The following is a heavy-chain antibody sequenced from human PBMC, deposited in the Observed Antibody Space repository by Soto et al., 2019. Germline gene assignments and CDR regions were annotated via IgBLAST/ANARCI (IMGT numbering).Heavy chain of an antibody. J-gene: IGHJ3*01. CDR2: IRYSGKT. Sequence: QVQLQESGPGLLEPSETLSLTCTVSGGSLTNYFWTWIRQSPGKGLEWIAYIRYSGKTDYNPSLKSRVTISLDTPKNQFSLKLTSVTAADTAMYYCARFQYTVVTPFDLWGQGTMVIVSS. V-gene: IGHV4-59*01. CDR3: ARFQYTVVTPFDL. D-gene: IGHD2-21*02. CDR1: GGSLTNYF.